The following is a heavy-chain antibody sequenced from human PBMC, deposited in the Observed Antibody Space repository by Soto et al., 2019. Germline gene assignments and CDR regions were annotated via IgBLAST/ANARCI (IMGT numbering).Heavy chain of an antibody. CDR1: GFTFSSYG. V-gene: IGHV3-30*03. CDR2: ISSDGSNK. CDR3: AVIAVAGTGAFDI. Sequence: QVQLVESGGGVVQPGRSLRLYCAASGFTFSSYGMHWVRQAPGKGLEWVAVISSDGSNKYYADSVKGRFTISRDNSKNTLYLQMNSLRAEDTAVYYCAVIAVAGTGAFDILGQGTMVTVSS. J-gene: IGHJ3*02. D-gene: IGHD6-19*01.